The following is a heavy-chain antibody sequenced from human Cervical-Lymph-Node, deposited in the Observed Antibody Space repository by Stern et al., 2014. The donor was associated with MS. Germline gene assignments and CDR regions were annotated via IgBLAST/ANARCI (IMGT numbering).Heavy chain of an antibody. V-gene: IGHV3-33*01. CDR2: IWYDGSNK. CDR1: GFTFSSYG. J-gene: IGHJ4*02. CDR3: ARVAYDFWSGYAFDY. Sequence: VQLVESGGGVVQPGRSLRLSCAASGFTFSSYGMHWVRQAPGKALEWVAVIWYDGSNKYYSDSVKGRLTISRDNSKNTLYLQMNSLRAEDTAVYYCARVAYDFWSGYAFDYWGQGTLVTVSS. D-gene: IGHD3-3*01.